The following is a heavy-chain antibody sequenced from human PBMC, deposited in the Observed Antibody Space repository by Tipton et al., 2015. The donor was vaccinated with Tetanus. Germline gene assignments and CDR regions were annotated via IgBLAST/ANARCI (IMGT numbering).Heavy chain of an antibody. D-gene: IGHD3-22*01. CDR1: GYSISSGYY. Sequence: TLSLTCAVSGYSISSGYYWGWIRQPPGKGLEWIGSIYHSGSTYYNPSLKSRVTISVDTSKNQFSLKLSSVTAADTAVYYCATRYSSGSTYYYYYYGMDVWGQGTTVTVSS. CDR2: IYHSGST. CDR3: ATRYSSGSTYYYYYYGMDV. J-gene: IGHJ6*02. V-gene: IGHV4-38-2*01.